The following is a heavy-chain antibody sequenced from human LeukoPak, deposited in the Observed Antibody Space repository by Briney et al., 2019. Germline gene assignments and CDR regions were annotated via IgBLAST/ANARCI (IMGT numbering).Heavy chain of an antibody. J-gene: IGHJ5*02. CDR2: IYYSGST. Sequence: SETLSLTCTVSGGSISSGGYYWSWIRQPPGKGLEWIGYIYYSGSTNYNPSLKSRVTISVDTSKNQFSLKLSSVTAADTAVYYCARSSGIAAAGTNWFDPWGQGTLVTVSS. CDR1: GGSISSGGYY. D-gene: IGHD6-13*01. CDR3: ARSSGIAAAGTNWFDP. V-gene: IGHV4-61*08.